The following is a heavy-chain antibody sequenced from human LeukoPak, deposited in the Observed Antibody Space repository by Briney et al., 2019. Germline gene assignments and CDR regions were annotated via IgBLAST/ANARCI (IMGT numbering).Heavy chain of an antibody. CDR1: GFTVSSYA. CDR3: AKDLGGGSDPSGFDY. D-gene: IGHD3-10*01. J-gene: IGHJ4*02. Sequence: GGSLGLSCAASGFTVSSYAMSWVRQAPGKGREWVSAISGSGGTTYYADSVKGRFTISRDNSKNTLYLQMNSLRAEDTAVYYCAKDLGGGSDPSGFDYWGQGTLVTVSS. V-gene: IGHV3-23*01. CDR2: ISGSGGTT.